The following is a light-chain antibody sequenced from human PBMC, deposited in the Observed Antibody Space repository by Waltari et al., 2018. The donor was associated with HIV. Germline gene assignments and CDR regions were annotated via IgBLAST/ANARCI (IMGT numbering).Light chain of an antibody. Sequence: EIVLTQSPGTLSLSPGERATLSCRASQSVSSSYFAWYQHKPGQAPRLLIYGASTRATDIPDRFSGTGSGTDFTLTISRLEPEDFAVYYCQQYGSSQFTFGQGTKLEIK. CDR2: GAS. CDR3: QQYGSSQFT. J-gene: IGKJ2*01. CDR1: QSVSSSY. V-gene: IGKV3-20*01.